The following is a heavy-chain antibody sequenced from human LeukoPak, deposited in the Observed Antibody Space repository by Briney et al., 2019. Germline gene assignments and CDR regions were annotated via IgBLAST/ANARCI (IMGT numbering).Heavy chain of an antibody. D-gene: IGHD1-26*01. Sequence: SETLSLTCAVSGASISGSGYYLGWIRQPPGKGVEWIGNIYYTGSTYYNASLQSRVTISIDTSKNQFSLRLNSVTAADTAMYYCVKSGGYGLIDYWGQGTLVTVSS. CDR3: VKSGGYGLIDY. V-gene: IGHV4-39*01. CDR1: GASISGSGYY. J-gene: IGHJ4*02. CDR2: IYYTGST.